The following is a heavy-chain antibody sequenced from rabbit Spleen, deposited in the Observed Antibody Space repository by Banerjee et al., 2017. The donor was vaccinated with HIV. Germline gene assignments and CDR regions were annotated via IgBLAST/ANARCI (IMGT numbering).Heavy chain of an antibody. CDR3: AIDDGSYDYIDGYFNL. CDR2: IYTGDGIST. J-gene: IGHJ4*01. D-gene: IGHD6-1*01. CDR1: GFSFSNNYY. Sequence: QSLEESGGGLVQPEGSLTLTCTASGFSFSNNYYMCWVRQAPGKGLEWIGCIYTGDGISTAYASWAKGRFTVSKTSSTTVTLQLSSLTAADTATYFCAIDDGSYDYIDGYFNLWGPGTLVTVS. V-gene: IGHV1S40*01.